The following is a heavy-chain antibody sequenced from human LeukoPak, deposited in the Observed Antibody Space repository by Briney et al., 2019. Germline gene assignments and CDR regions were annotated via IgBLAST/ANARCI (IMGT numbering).Heavy chain of an antibody. CDR2: IIPILGIA. V-gene: IGHV1-69*04. D-gene: IGHD6-19*01. J-gene: IGHJ4*02. CDR1: GGTFSSYA. Sequence: EASVKVSCKASGGTFSSYAISWVRQAPGQGLEWMGRIIPILGIANYAQKFQGRVTITADKSTSTAYMELSSLRSEDTAVYYCASLYPAVAGSLDYWGQGTLVTVSS. CDR3: ASLYPAVAGSLDY.